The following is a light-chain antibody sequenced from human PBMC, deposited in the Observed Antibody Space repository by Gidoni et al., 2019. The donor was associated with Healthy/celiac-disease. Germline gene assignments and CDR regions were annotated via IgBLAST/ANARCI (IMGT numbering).Light chain of an antibody. Sequence: EIPITQAPATLSVTPGERATLPCRASQSVSSKLAWYQQKPGKAPKLLIYGASTRETGIPARVSGSGSGTEFTLTISSLQSEDFAIYYCQQYNSWPPWTFGQGTKVEIK. CDR2: GAS. CDR3: QQYNSWPPWT. V-gene: IGKV3-15*01. J-gene: IGKJ1*01. CDR1: QSVSSK.